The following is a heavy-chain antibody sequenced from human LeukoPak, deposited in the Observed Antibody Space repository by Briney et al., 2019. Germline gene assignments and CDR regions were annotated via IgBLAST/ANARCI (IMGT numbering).Heavy chain of an antibody. Sequence: PSETLSLTCTVSGASISSGGYSWSWIRQPPGKGLEWLGYIYYSGSTYYNRSLKSRVTISVDTSKNQFSLKLSSVTAADTAVYYCARAGGYPGSWFDPWGQGTLVTVSS. CDR1: GASISSGGYS. J-gene: IGHJ5*02. CDR3: ARAGGYPGSWFDP. D-gene: IGHD1-1*01. V-gene: IGHV4-30-4*07. CDR2: IYYSGST.